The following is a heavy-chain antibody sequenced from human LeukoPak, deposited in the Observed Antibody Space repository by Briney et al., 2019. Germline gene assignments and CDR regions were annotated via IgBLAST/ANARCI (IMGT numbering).Heavy chain of an antibody. CDR3: AADLLAGSPAEGY. J-gene: IGHJ4*02. V-gene: IGHV1-58*02. D-gene: IGHD3-3*02. CDR2: IVVGSGNT. CDR1: GFTFTSSA. Sequence: SVKVSCKASGFTFTSSAMQWVRQARGQRLEWVGWIVVGSGNTNYAQKFQERVTITRDMSTSTAYMELSSLRSEDTAVYYCAADLLAGSPAEGYWGQGTLVTVSS.